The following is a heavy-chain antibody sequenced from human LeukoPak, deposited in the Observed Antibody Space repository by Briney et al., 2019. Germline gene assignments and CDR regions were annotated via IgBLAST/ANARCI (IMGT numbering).Heavy chain of an antibody. J-gene: IGHJ4*02. D-gene: IGHD1-14*01. V-gene: IGHV3-21*01. Sequence: GGSLRLSCAASGFTFSTYTMNWVRQAPGKGLEWVSSISSSSSNIYYADSVKGRFTISRDNAMNSVYLQMNSLRVEDTAVYYCARGNQRPDYWGQGTLITVSS. CDR3: ARGNQRPDY. CDR1: GFTFSTYT. CDR2: ISSSSSNI.